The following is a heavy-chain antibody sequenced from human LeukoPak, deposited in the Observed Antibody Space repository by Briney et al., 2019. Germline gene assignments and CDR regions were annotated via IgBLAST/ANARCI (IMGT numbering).Heavy chain of an antibody. CDR3: AKGYGDYSPYYYGMDV. D-gene: IGHD4-17*01. CDR2: ISSGTTITT. Sequence: PGGSLRLSCTASGFIFMAYSMNWVRQAPGKGLEWVSYISSGTTITTYYADSVRGRFTITRDNSKNTLYLQMNSLRAEDTAVYYCAKGYGDYSPYYYGMDVWGQGTTVTVSS. CDR1: GFIFMAYS. J-gene: IGHJ6*02. V-gene: IGHV3-48*01.